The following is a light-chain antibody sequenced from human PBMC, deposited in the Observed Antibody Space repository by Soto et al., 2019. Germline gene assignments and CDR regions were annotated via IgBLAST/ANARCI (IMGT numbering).Light chain of an antibody. CDR1: ETISTN. Sequence: EIVLTQSPATLSVSPGERATLSCRAAETISTNLACFQRKPGQPPRLLIYGSSTRATGVPDRCSGSGSETEFTLIISSLQSEDVALYYCQQYSNWPPAITFGQGTRLEIK. V-gene: IGKV3-15*01. CDR2: GSS. J-gene: IGKJ5*01. CDR3: QQYSNWPPAIT.